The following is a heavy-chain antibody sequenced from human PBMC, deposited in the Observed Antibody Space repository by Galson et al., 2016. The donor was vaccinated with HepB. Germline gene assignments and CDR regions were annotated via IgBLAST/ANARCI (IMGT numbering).Heavy chain of an antibody. CDR2: ISYSGRN. D-gene: IGHD5-18*01. Sequence: SETLSLTCIVSGGSISSYYWTWIRQPPGKGLEWIGYISYSGRNNYNPSLKSRVTISVGTSKNQLSLKLSSVTAADTAVYYCARWGYSLFDYWGRGSLVTVSS. CDR3: ARWGYSLFDY. CDR1: GGSISSYY. V-gene: IGHV4-59*08. J-gene: IGHJ4*02.